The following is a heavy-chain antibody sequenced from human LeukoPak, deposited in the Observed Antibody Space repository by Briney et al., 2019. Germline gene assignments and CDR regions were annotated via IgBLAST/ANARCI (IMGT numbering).Heavy chain of an antibody. Sequence: SGXTFSSYSMNWVRQAPGKGLEWGSSIISSCSYIYYADSVKGRFTISRDNAKNSLYLQMNSLRAEDTAVYYCARTSTSSFDYWGQGTLVTVSS. D-gene: IGHD6-6*01. V-gene: IGHV3-21*01. CDR2: IISSCSYI. J-gene: IGHJ4*02. CDR1: GXTFSSYS. CDR3: ARTSTSSFDY.